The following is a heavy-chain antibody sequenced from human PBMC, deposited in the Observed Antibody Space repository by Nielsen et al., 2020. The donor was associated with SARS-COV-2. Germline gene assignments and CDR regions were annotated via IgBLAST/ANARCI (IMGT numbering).Heavy chain of an antibody. J-gene: IGHJ3*01. CDR3: ATDGVVRGDALEL. D-gene: IGHD3-10*01. Sequence: GESLNISCAASGCTFNIYSMAWLRRAPGRGLQWVTGFSASGGSTYYTDSLKGRFSISRDNSKNTLFLQIHRLRVEGTALYYCATDGVVRGDALELWGQGTMVTVSS. V-gene: IGHV3-23*01. CDR1: GCTFNIYS. CDR2: FSASGGST.